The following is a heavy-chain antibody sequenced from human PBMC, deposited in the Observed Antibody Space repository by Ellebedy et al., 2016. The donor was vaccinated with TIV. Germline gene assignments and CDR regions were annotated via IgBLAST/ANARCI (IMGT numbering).Heavy chain of an antibody. CDR1: GYSFTSYW. Sequence: GESLKISXKGSGYSFTSYWIGWVRQMPGKGLEWMGIIYPGDSDTRYSPSFQGQVTISADKSISTAYLQWSSLKASDTAMYYCARQVDTAMVGFDYWGQGTLVTVSS. V-gene: IGHV5-51*01. D-gene: IGHD5-18*01. CDR3: ARQVDTAMVGFDY. J-gene: IGHJ4*02. CDR2: IYPGDSDT.